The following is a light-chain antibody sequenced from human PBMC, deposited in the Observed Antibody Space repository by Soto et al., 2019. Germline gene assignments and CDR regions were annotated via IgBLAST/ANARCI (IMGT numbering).Light chain of an antibody. Sequence: LTQSPAILSFSPGERATLSCTASQSVDTYIAWYHQRPGQPPRLLIHDTSHRASGVPARFRGSGSGTDFTLTITSLEPEDFAVYFCQQRRNWVSFGPGTRL. CDR1: QSVDTY. CDR2: DTS. J-gene: IGKJ3*01. CDR3: QQRRNWVS. V-gene: IGKV3-11*01.